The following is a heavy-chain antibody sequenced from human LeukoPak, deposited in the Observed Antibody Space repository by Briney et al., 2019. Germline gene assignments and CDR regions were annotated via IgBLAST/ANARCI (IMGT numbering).Heavy chain of an antibody. J-gene: IGHJ6*03. CDR3: ARRGGDDYVWGSYRPYYYYYYMDV. CDR2: ISAYNGNT. CDR1: GYTFTSYG. Sequence: GASVKVSCKASGYTFTSYGISWVRQAPGQGLEWMGWISAYNGNTNYAQKLQGRVTMTTDTSTSTAYMELRSLRSDDTAVYYCARRGGDDYVWGSYRPYYYYYYMDVWGKGTTVTVSS. D-gene: IGHD3-16*02. V-gene: IGHV1-18*01.